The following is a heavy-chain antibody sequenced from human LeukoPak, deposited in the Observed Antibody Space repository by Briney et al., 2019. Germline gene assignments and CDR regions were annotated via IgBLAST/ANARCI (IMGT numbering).Heavy chain of an antibody. D-gene: IGHD3-16*01. CDR3: AKDRYGGYYYYYMDV. J-gene: IGHJ6*03. CDR2: ISGRGGST. Sequence: GGSLRLSCADSGFTFSSYAMSWVRQAPGKGLEWVSAISGRGGSTYYADSVRGRFTISRDNSKNTLYLQMNSLRDEDTAVYYCAKDRYGGYYYYYMDVWGKGTTVTVSS. CDR1: GFTFSSYA. V-gene: IGHV3-23*01.